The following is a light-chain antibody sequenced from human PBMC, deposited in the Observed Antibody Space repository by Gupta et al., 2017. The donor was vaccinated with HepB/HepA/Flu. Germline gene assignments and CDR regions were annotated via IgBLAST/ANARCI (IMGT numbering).Light chain of an antibody. CDR2: DDS. CDR3: QVWDSSTDQFYV. CDR1: NIGSKS. J-gene: IGLJ1*01. V-gene: IGLV3-21*03. Sequence: SYVLTQPPSVSVAPGKTARITCGGNNIGSKSVHWYQQKPGQAPVLVVYDDSDRPSGIPERFSGYNSGNTATLTISRVEAGDEADYYGQVWDSSTDQFYVFGTGNKVTVL.